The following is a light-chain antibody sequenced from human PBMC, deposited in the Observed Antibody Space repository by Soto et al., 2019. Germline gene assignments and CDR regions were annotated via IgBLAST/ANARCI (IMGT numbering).Light chain of an antibody. CDR2: GAS. V-gene: IGKV3-15*01. CDR1: QIVGIN. J-gene: IGKJ1*01. CDR3: QQYESRPLT. Sequence: EIVMTQSPATLSVSPGERASLSCRASQIVGINLAWYQQKPGQAPRLLIYGASSRATGIPARFSGSGSGTDFTLTISSLQSGDFAVYYCQQYESRPLTFGQGTKVEIK.